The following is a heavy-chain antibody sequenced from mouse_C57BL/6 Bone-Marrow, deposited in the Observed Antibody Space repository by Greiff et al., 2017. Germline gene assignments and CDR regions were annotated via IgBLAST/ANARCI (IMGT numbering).Heavy chain of an antibody. J-gene: IGHJ1*03. V-gene: IGHV1-81*01. CDR1: GYTFTSYG. Sequence: VKLQQSGAELARPGASVKLSCKASGYTFTSYGISWVKQRTGQGLEWIGEIYPRSGNTYYNEKFKGKATLTADKSSSTAYMELRSLTSEDAAVYFCARDYYGSDWYFDVWGTGTTVTVSS. CDR2: IYPRSGNT. D-gene: IGHD1-1*01. CDR3: ARDYYGSDWYFDV.